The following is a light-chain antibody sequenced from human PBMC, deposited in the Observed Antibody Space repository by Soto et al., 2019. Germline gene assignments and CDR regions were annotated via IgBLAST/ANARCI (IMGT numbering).Light chain of an antibody. V-gene: IGLV2-23*02. J-gene: IGLJ1*01. Sequence: QSVLTQPASVSGSPGQSITISCTGASSDVGAYNLVSWYQQHPGKAPKLMISEVSQRPSGVSNRFSGSKSGNAASLTISGFQAEDEADYYCCSYAGGSTLYVFGTGTKVTFL. CDR3: CSYAGGSTLYV. CDR2: EVS. CDR1: SSDVGAYNL.